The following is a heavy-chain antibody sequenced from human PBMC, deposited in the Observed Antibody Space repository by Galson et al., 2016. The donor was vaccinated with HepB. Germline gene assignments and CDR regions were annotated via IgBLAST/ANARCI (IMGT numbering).Heavy chain of an antibody. Sequence: LSLTCGVYGGSFNAYYWSWIRQPPGKGLEWIGEINHSGSTKSNPSLKTRVTISVDTSKNQFSLNLTSTTAADTAVYYCARVVVAATNWFDPWGQGTLVTVSS. V-gene: IGHV4-34*01. CDR2: INHSGST. J-gene: IGHJ5*02. D-gene: IGHD2-21*01. CDR3: ARVVVAATNWFDP. CDR1: GGSFNAYY.